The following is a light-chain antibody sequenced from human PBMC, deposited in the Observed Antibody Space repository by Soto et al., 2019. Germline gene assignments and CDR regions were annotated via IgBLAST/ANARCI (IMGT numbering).Light chain of an antibody. CDR2: AAS. V-gene: IGKV1-16*02. Sequence: DIQITQSPSSLSASVGDRVTLTCRASQGISNYLSWFQQNPGKDPKSLIYAASSVQSRFPSKFSGSGSGTDFTLTISIMQPEDLATYEGEQYYSYPRTFGQGTKVDSK. CDR3: EQYYSYPRT. J-gene: IGKJ1*01. CDR1: QGISNY.